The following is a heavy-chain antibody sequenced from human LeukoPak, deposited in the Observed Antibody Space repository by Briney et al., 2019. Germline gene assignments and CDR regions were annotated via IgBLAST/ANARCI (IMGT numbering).Heavy chain of an antibody. Sequence: GGSLRLSCVASGFTFSSYSMNWVRQAPGKGLEWVSILGSSSGYINYADSLRGRVTISRDNAKNSLYLQVNSLRAEDTAVYYCGREYCSGGSCYWGAFDIWGQGTMVTVSS. V-gene: IGHV3-21*01. D-gene: IGHD2-15*01. CDR2: LGSSSGYI. CDR3: GREYCSGGSCYWGAFDI. J-gene: IGHJ3*02. CDR1: GFTFSSYS.